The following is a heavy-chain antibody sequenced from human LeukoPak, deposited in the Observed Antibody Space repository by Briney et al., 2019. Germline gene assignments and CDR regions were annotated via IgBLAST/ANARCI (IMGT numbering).Heavy chain of an antibody. CDR2: VSSDGHNT. J-gene: IGHJ4*02. CDR1: GFTFSNYA. Sequence: GGSLSLSGTASGFTFSNYAMHWVRQAPGKGREWVAVVSSDGHNTYYAASMQGRFTISRDNSNNALYLQMVSLRTEDTAVYYCAKDGDSLYDIYRGWYFDHCGQGALVTVSS. CDR3: AKDGDSLYDIYRGWYFDH. V-gene: IGHV3-30*18. D-gene: IGHD3-16*01.